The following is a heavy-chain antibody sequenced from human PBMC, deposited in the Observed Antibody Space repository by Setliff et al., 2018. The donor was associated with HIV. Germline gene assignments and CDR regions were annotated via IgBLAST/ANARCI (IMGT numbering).Heavy chain of an antibody. Sequence: SETLSLTCAVYGGSFSEYYWSWIRQSPGKGLEWIGEINHSGSTHYNPPLKSRATISVDTSKNRFSLRLNSVTAADTAVYYCARAPIYCGGDCYPFDYWGQGTLVTVSS. CDR3: ARAPIYCGGDCYPFDY. CDR2: INHSGST. J-gene: IGHJ4*02. D-gene: IGHD2-21*02. V-gene: IGHV4-34*01. CDR1: GGSFSEYY.